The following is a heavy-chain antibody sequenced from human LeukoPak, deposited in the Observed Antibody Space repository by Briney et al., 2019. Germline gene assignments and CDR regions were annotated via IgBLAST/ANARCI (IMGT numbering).Heavy chain of an antibody. V-gene: IGHV1-18*01. J-gene: IGHJ4*02. CDR3: ARDCSNGVCFPRDY. D-gene: IGHD2-8*01. Sequence: ASVKVSCKASGYTLSTYGISWVRRAPGQGLEWVGWITTYNGDKKYSQKFEDRVTMTTDTSTSTYYMELRSLRSDDTAIYYCARDCSNGVCFPRDYWGQGTPVTVST. CDR2: ITTYNGDK. CDR1: GYTLSTYG.